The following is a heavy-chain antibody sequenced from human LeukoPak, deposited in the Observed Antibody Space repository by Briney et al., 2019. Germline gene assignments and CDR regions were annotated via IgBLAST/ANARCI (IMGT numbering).Heavy chain of an antibody. Sequence: PSETLSLTCAVSGGSISSTNWWCWVRQPPGRGLEWIGEIYHSGSGNYNPSLRSRVTMSLDKSKNQFSLMLSSVTAADTAVYYCARDREGSGYDHDYWGQGTLVTVSS. V-gene: IGHV4-4*02. CDR2: IYHSGSG. D-gene: IGHD5-12*01. J-gene: IGHJ4*02. CDR3: ARDREGSGYDHDY. CDR1: GGSISSTNW.